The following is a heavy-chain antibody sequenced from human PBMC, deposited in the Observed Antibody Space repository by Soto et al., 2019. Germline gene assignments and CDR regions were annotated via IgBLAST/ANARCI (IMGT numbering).Heavy chain of an antibody. J-gene: IGHJ1*01. D-gene: IGHD4-17*01. V-gene: IGHV4-61*01. CDR2: IYYSGST. CDR1: GGSVSSGSYY. Sequence: SETLSLTCTVSGGSVSSGSYYWSWIRQPPGKGLEWIGYIYYSGSTNYNPSLKSRVTISVDTSKNQFSLKLSSVTAADTAVYYCASSYGDFEYFQHWGQGTLVTVSS. CDR3: ASSYGDFEYFQH.